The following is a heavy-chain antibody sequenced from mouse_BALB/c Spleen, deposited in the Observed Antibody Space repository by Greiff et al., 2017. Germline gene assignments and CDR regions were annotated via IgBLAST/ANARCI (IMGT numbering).Heavy chain of an antibody. CDR1: GFTFSSYA. V-gene: IGHV5-9-3*01. CDR2: ISSGGSYT. CDR3: ARRRTGYFDY. D-gene: IGHD4-1*01. J-gene: IGHJ2*01. Sequence: EVQVVESGGGLVKPGGSLKLSCAASGFTFSSYAMSWVRQTPEKRLEWVATISSGGSYTYYPDSVKGRFTISRDNAKNTLYLQMSSLRSEDTAMYYCARRRTGYFDYWGQGTTLTVSS.